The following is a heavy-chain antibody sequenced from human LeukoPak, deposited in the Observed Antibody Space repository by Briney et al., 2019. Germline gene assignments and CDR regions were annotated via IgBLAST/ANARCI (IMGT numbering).Heavy chain of an antibody. CDR1: GFTFSKYS. Sequence: PGGSLRLSCAASGFTFSKYSMNWVRQAPGKGLEWVAVIPYDGSKKYYADSVKGRFTISRDNSKNTLYLQMNSLRAEDTAVYYCAKIGSAVVTSDDAFDIWGQGTMVTVSS. CDR2: IPYDGSKK. J-gene: IGHJ3*02. V-gene: IGHV3-30*18. D-gene: IGHD4-23*01. CDR3: AKIGSAVVTSDDAFDI.